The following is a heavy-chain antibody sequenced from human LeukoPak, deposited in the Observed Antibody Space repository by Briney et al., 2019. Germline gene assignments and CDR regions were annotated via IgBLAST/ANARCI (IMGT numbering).Heavy chain of an antibody. Sequence: SETLSLTCAVSGGSISSSNWWSWVRQPPGKGLEWIGEIYHSGSTNYDPSLKSRVTISVDKSKNQFSLKLSSVTAADTAVYYCARAIVGARTDYFDYWGQGTLVTVSS. CDR1: GGSISSSNW. J-gene: IGHJ4*02. CDR2: IYHSGST. D-gene: IGHD1-26*01. CDR3: ARAIVGARTDYFDY. V-gene: IGHV4-4*02.